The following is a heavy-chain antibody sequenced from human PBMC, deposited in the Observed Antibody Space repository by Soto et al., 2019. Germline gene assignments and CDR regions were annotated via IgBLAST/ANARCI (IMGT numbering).Heavy chain of an antibody. D-gene: IGHD2-2*01. J-gene: IGHJ4*02. Sequence: QVQLQESGPGLVNPSETLSLTCTVSGASVTSSYWTWVRQPPGQGLESIGYIYYTGDTNTNPSLKSRVTISIDTSKKHFSLKLSSLTAADTAVYYCWRYARTPDFWGQGSLVTVSS. CDR3: WRYARTPDF. V-gene: IGHV4-59*02. CDR1: GASVTSSY. CDR2: IYYTGDT.